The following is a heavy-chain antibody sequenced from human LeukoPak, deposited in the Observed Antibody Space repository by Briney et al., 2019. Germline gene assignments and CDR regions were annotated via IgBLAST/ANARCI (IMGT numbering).Heavy chain of an antibody. Sequence: PGGSLRLTCAASGFTFSSYSMNWVRQAPGKGLEWVSSISSSSSYIYYADSVKGRFTISGDNAKNSLYLQMNSLRAEDTAVYYCARRPESSGWYFLDWFDPWGQGTLVTVSS. V-gene: IGHV3-21*01. CDR3: ARRPESSGWYFLDWFDP. CDR1: GFTFSSYS. D-gene: IGHD6-19*01. CDR2: ISSSSSYI. J-gene: IGHJ5*02.